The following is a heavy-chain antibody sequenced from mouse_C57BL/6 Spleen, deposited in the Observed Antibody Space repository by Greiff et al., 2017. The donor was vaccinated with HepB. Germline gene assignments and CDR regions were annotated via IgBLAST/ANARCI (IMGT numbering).Heavy chain of an antibody. CDR3: ARSGYYSNYGGAY. CDR1: GYAFSSSW. CDR2: IYPGDGDT. J-gene: IGHJ3*01. D-gene: IGHD2-5*01. V-gene: IGHV1-82*01. Sequence: VQLQQSGPELVKPGASVKISCKASGYAFSSSWMNWVKQRPGKGLEWIGRIYPGDGDTNYNGKFKGKATLTADKSSSTAYMQLSSLTSEDSAVYFCARSGYYSNYGGAYWGQGTLVTVSA.